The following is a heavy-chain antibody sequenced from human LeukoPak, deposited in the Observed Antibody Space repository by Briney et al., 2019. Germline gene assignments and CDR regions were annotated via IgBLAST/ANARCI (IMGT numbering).Heavy chain of an antibody. D-gene: IGHD4-17*01. J-gene: IGHJ4*02. Sequence: GGSLRLSCAASGLTFSSYAMHWVRQAPGKGLEGVAVISYDGSNKYYADSVKGRFTISRDNSKNTLYLQMNSLRAEDTAVYYCARDLDYGDYFDYWGQGTLVTVSS. CDR1: GLTFSSYA. CDR3: ARDLDYGDYFDY. CDR2: ISYDGSNK. V-gene: IGHV3-30-3*01.